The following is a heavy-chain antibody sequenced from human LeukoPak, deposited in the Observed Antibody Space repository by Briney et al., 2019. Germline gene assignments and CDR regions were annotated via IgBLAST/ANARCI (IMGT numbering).Heavy chain of an antibody. Sequence: PSETLSLTCAVYGGSLSGYYWSWIRQPPGKGLEWIGEINHSGSTNYNPSLKSRVTISVDTSKNQFSLKLSSVTAADTAVYYCARVPREYSYGNFDYWGQGTLVTVSS. J-gene: IGHJ4*02. CDR1: GGSLSGYY. V-gene: IGHV4-34*01. CDR2: INHSGST. CDR3: ARVPREYSYGNFDY. D-gene: IGHD5-18*01.